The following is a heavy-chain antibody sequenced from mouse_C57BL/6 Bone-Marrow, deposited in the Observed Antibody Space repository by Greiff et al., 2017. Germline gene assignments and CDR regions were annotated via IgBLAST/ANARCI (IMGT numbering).Heavy chain of an antibody. D-gene: IGHD1-1*01. CDR1: GFTIKDDY. CDR2: IDPENGDT. CDR3: TTESLITTDY. V-gene: IGHV14-4*01. J-gene: IGHJ2*01. Sequence: VQLQQSGAELVRPGASVKLSCTASGFTIKDDYMHWVKQRPEHGLEWIGWIDPENGDTEYASKFQGKAILTADTSSNTAYLQLSSLTSEDTAVYYCTTESLITTDYWGQGTTLTVSS.